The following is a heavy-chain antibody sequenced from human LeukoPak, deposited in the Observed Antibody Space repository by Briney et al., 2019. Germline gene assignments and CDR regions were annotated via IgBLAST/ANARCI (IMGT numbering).Heavy chain of an antibody. CDR2: ISGSGGST. Sequence: GGSLRLSCAASGFTFSSYAMSWVRQAPGKGLEWVSAISGSGGSTYYADSVKGRFTISRDNSKNTLYLQMNSLRAEDTAVYYCAKDLGSVVTPPSLDYWGQGTLVTVSS. V-gene: IGHV3-23*01. D-gene: IGHD4-23*01. J-gene: IGHJ4*02. CDR3: AKDLGSVVTPPSLDY. CDR1: GFTFSSYA.